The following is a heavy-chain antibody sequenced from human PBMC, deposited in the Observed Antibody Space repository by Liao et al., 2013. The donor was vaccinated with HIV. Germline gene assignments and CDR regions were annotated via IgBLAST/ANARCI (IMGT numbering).Heavy chain of an antibody. V-gene: IGHV4-61*02. Sequence: QLQMQESGPGLEKPPETLSLTCTVSGDSIRSSAYYWSWIRQPAGKGLEWIGRIYTSGSTNYNPSLKSRVTISVDTSKNQFSLKLYSVTAADTAVYYCARDLGLRDAFDIWGQGTMVTVSS. CDR3: ARDLGLRDAFDI. D-gene: IGHD3-10*01. CDR2: IYTSGST. CDR1: GDSIRSSAYY. J-gene: IGHJ3*02.